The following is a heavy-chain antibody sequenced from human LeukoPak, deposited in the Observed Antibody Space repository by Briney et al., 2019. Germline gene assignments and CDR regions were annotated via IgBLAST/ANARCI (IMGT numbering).Heavy chain of an antibody. CDR1: DESFNDYY. CDR3: ARDSSGWFNWFDP. V-gene: IGHV4-34*01. Sequence: SETLSLTCAVPDESFNDYYWSWIRQLPGKGLEWIGEINHGGTTNYNPSLKSRVTISVDTSKNHVSLNLTSVTAADTAVYYCARDSSGWFNWFDPWGQGTLVTVSS. D-gene: IGHD6-19*01. J-gene: IGHJ5*02. CDR2: INHGGTT.